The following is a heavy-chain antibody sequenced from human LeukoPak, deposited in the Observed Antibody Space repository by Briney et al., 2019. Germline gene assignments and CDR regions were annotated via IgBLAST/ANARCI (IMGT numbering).Heavy chain of an antibody. CDR3: ATAGYGSYNFDY. D-gene: IGHD1-26*01. V-gene: IGHV1-18*01. Sequence: ASVKVSCKASGYTFTSYGINWVRQAPGQGLEWMGWISPYNDNTNYAQKFQGGVTVTTDTSTSTAYMEVRSLRSDDTAVYYCATAGYGSYNFDYWGQGTLVTVSS. J-gene: IGHJ4*02. CDR1: GYTFTSYG. CDR2: ISPYNDNT.